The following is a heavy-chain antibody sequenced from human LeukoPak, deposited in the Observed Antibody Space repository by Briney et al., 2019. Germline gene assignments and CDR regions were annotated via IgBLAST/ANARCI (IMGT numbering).Heavy chain of an antibody. D-gene: IGHD3-16*01. CDR3: ARQDALGKYPPPYYMDV. V-gene: IGHV4-59*08. J-gene: IGHJ6*03. Sequence: PSETLSLTCTVSGGSISSYNWNWIRQPPRKGLEWIGYISESGSTNYNSSLENRVTLSLDTSKNEISLNLRSATVADTAVYYCARQDALGKYPPPYYMDVWGKGTTVIVS. CDR1: GGSISSYN. CDR2: ISESGST.